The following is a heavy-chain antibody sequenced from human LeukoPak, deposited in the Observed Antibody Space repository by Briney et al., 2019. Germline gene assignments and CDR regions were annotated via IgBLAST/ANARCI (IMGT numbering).Heavy chain of an antibody. CDR3: AELGITMIGGV. D-gene: IGHD3-10*02. J-gene: IGHJ6*04. V-gene: IGHV3-74*01. CDR1: GFIFSNYW. CDR2: MNSDGSSR. Sequence: QPGGSLRLSCAASGFIFSNYWMNWVRQAPGKGLMWVSRMNSDGSSRTYADSVKGRFTISRDNAKNSLYLQMNSLRAEDTAVYYCAELGITMIGGVWGKGTTVTISS.